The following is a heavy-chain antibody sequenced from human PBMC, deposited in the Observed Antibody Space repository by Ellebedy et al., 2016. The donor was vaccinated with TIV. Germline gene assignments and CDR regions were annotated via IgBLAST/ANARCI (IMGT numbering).Heavy chain of an antibody. Sequence: GGSLRLXXAASGFTFSDYYMSWIRQAPGKGLEWVSYISSSGSTIYYADSVKGRFTISRDNAKNSLYLQMNSLRAEDTAVYYCARGVVVPAAIFVSGAFDIWGQGTMVTVSS. CDR3: ARGVVVPAAIFVSGAFDI. CDR1: GFTFSDYY. J-gene: IGHJ3*02. V-gene: IGHV3-11*01. D-gene: IGHD2-2*01. CDR2: ISSSGSTI.